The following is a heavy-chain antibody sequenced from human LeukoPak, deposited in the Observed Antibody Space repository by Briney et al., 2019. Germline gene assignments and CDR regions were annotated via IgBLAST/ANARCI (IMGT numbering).Heavy chain of an antibody. CDR1: GGSIRTGGYY. Sequence: PSETLSLTCTVSGGSIRTGGYYWSWIRQHPGKGLEWNGYIYYSGSTYYNPSLKSRITISVDTSKNQFSLKLTSVTAADTAVYYCARVAYCGGDCYSGYFDYWGQGTLVTVSS. J-gene: IGHJ4*02. V-gene: IGHV4-31*03. D-gene: IGHD2-21*02. CDR2: IYYSGST. CDR3: ARVAYCGGDCYSGYFDY.